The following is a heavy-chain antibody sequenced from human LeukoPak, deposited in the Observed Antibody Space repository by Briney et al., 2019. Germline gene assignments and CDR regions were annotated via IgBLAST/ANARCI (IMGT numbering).Heavy chain of an antibody. V-gene: IGHV3-21*04. D-gene: IGHD4-23*01. Sequence: GGSLRLSCAASGFTFSSYSMNWVRQAPGKGLEWVSSISSSSSYIYYADSVKGRFTISRDNSKNALYLQMNSLRAEDTAIYYCAPNKERWSFDYWGQGTLVTVSS. CDR1: GFTFSSYS. J-gene: IGHJ4*02. CDR2: ISSSSSYI. CDR3: APNKERWSFDY.